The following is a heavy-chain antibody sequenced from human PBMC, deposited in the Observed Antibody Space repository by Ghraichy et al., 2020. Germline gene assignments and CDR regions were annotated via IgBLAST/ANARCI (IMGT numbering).Heavy chain of an antibody. J-gene: IGHJ3*01. V-gene: IGHV2-70*11. CDR1: GFSLNTNGMC. Sequence: QTLSLTCTFSGFSLNTNGMCVAWIRQPPGKALEWLARIDWDDDKYYTTSLKTRLTISKDTSKNQVFLTMTNMDPVDTGTYYCARIRDTVTTSDAFDVWGQGTVVTVSS. D-gene: IGHD4-17*01. CDR2: IDWDDDK. CDR3: ARIRDTVTTSDAFDV.